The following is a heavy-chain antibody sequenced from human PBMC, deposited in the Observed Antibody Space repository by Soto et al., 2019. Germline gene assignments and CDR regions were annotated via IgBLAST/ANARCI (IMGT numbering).Heavy chain of an antibody. J-gene: IGHJ6*02. CDR3: ARDIDIVVVPAAHDYYYYYGMDV. D-gene: IGHD2-2*01. V-gene: IGHV1-2*02. Sequence: ASVKVSCKASGHTFTDCYTHWVRQAPGQGLEWMGWINPNSGGTNYAQKFQGRVTMTRDTSTSTVYMELSSLRSEDTAVYYCARDIDIVVVPAAHDYYYYYGMDVWGQGTTVTVSS. CDR2: INPNSGGT. CDR1: GHTFTDCY.